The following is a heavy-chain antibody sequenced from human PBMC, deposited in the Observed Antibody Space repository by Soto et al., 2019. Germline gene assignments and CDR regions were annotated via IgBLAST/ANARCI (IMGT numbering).Heavy chain of an antibody. D-gene: IGHD2-15*01. CDR2: TYYRSKWYN. J-gene: IGHJ6*02. CDR1: GDSVSSNSAA. Sequence: SQTLSLTCAISGDSVSSNSAAWNWIRQSPSRGLEWLGRTYYRSKWYNDYAVSVKSRITINPDTSKNQFSLKLSSVTAADTAVYYCARQRYCSGGSCYSGGRYHYYYGMDVWGQGTTVTVSS. V-gene: IGHV6-1*01. CDR3: ARQRYCSGGSCYSGGRYHYYYGMDV.